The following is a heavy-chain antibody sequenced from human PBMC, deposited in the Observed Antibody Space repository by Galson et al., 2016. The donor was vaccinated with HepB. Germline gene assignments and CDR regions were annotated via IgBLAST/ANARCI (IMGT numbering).Heavy chain of an antibody. D-gene: IGHD5-18*01. CDR1: EFSVTNNY. V-gene: IGHV3-53*01. CDR2: IYSGDNS. Sequence: SLRLSCAGSEFSVTNNYISWVRQTPGKGLEWVSVIYSGDNSYYRDSVKGRFTISRDNSKNTVYLQMNNLRIDDSGLYYCARARPGGYSYVFIDYWGQGTRVTVSS. J-gene: IGHJ4*02. CDR3: ARARPGGYSYVFIDY.